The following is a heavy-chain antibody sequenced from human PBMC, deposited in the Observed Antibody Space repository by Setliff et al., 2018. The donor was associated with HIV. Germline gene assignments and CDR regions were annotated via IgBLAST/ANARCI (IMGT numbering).Heavy chain of an antibody. Sequence: SETLSLTCAVYNGSFSGYYWTWIRQPPGKGLEWIGEINHSGSTNYSPSLKSRVTISVDASRNQFSLRLSSVTAADTAVYYCAAWGPRYSYAPYFFDSWGRGTLVTVSS. CDR1: NGSFSGYY. CDR3: AAWGPRYSYAPYFFDS. D-gene: IGHD5-18*01. CDR2: INHSGST. J-gene: IGHJ4*02. V-gene: IGHV4-34*01.